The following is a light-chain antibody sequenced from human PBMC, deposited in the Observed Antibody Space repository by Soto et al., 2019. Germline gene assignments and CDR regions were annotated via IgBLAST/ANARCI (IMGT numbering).Light chain of an antibody. CDR2: GAS. CDR3: QQYNNWPPLFT. V-gene: IGKV3-15*01. Sequence: EIVMTQSPATLSVSPGERATLSCRASQSVSSNLAWYQLKPGQAPRLLIYGASTRATGIPARFSGSGSGTEFTLTISSLQSEDFAFYYCQQYNNWPPLFTFGPGTKVDIK. CDR1: QSVSSN. J-gene: IGKJ3*01.